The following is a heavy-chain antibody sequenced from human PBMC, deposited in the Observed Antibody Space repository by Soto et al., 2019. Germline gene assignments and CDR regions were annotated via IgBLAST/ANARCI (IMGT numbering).Heavy chain of an antibody. V-gene: IGHV3-74*01. J-gene: IGHJ4*02. CDR2: INSDGSST. CDR3: ARGYYDSSGYPYDY. CDR1: GFTFSSYW. D-gene: IGHD3-22*01. Sequence: GGSLRLSCAASGFTFSSYWMHWVRQAPGKGLVWVSRINSDGSSTSYADSVKGRFTISRDNAKNTLYLQMNSLRAEDTAVYYCARGYYDSSGYPYDYWGQGTLVTVSS.